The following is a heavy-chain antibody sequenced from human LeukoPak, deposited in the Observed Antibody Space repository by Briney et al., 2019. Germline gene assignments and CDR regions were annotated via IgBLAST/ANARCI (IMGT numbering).Heavy chain of an antibody. Sequence: PSETLSLTCTVSGGSISSYYWSWIRQPPGKGLELIGYIYYSGSTNYNPSLKSRVTISVDTSKNQFSLKLSSVTAADTAVYYCARVTKTYYYYMDVWGKGTTVTVSS. D-gene: IGHD2-2*01. CDR3: ARVTKTYYYYMDV. CDR2: IYYSGST. V-gene: IGHV4-59*01. J-gene: IGHJ6*03. CDR1: GGSISSYY.